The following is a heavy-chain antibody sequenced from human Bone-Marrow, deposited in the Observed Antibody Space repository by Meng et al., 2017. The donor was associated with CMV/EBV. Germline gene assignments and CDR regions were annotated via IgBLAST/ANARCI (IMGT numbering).Heavy chain of an antibody. CDR2: ISAYNGNT. V-gene: IGHV1-18*01. Sequence: ASVKVSCKASGYTFTSYGISWVRQAPGQGLEWMGWISAYNGNTNYAQKLQGRVTMTRDTSISTAYMELSRLRSDDTAVYYCARTWSYNWNYVGAYYFDYWGQGTLVTVSS. CDR3: ARTWSYNWNYVGAYYFDY. J-gene: IGHJ4*02. CDR1: GYTFTSYG. D-gene: IGHD1-7*01.